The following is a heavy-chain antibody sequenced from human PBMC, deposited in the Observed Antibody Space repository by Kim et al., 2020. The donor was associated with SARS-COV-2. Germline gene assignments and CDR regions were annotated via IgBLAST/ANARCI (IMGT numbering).Heavy chain of an antibody. Sequence: PSLKSRVTMSVDTSKNQFSLKLSSVTAADTAVYYCARDGGKIRRSGDFDYWGQGTLVTVSS. D-gene: IGHD1-26*01. J-gene: IGHJ4*02. CDR3: ARDGGKIRRSGDFDY. V-gene: IGHV4-4*07.